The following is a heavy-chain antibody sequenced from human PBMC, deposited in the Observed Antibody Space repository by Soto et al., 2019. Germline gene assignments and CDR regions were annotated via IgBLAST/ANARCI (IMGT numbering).Heavy chain of an antibody. CDR1: GFTFSNCW. CDR3: VRARGYYGMDV. CDR2: ISSDGITI. Sequence: GGSLRLSSAASGFTFSNCWMHWVRQPPGKGLAWVALISSDGITISYADSVKGRFTISRDNAKNTLYLQMNSLRAEDTAMYYCVRARGYYGMDVWGQGTAVTVSS. V-gene: IGHV3-74*01. J-gene: IGHJ6*02.